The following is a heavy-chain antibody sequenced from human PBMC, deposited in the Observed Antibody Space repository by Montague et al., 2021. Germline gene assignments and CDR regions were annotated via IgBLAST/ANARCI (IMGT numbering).Heavy chain of an antibody. J-gene: IGHJ6*04. D-gene: IGHD1-26*01. CDR2: IYQGGSA. CDR3: ARHKTGERGFDV. Sequence: SETLSLTCAVYACTFSGYCLRRTRPPPGTWLEWAGVIYQGGSAHSNPSLESRFTLSEDTSNHQISLQPNSVSAAGTGVYYCARHKTGERGFDVWGTGTPVTVAS. CDR1: ACTFSGYC. V-gene: IGHV4-34*01.